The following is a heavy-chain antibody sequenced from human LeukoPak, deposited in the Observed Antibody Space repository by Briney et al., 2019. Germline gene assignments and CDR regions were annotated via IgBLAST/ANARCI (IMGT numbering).Heavy chain of an antibody. J-gene: IGHJ4*02. CDR2: ISNTGSVI. CDR3: ARDLLLTYYYDSSGYYYGVFDY. D-gene: IGHD3-22*01. CDR1: GSTFSSHT. Sequence: GGSLRLSCAASGSTFSSHTMNWVRQAPGEGLEWISYISNTGSVIYYADSVKGRFTISRDNAKNSLYLQMNSLRAEDTAVYYCARDLLLTYYYDSSGYYYGVFDYWGQGTLVTVSS. V-gene: IGHV3-48*04.